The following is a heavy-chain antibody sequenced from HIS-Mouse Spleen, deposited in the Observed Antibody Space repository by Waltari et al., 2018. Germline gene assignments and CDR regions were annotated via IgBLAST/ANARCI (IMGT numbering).Heavy chain of an antibody. CDR1: GGSISSYY. Sequence: QVQLQESGPGLVKPSETLSLTCTVSGGSISSYYWSWIPQPPGKGLEWIGYYSGSTNYNPSLKSRVTISVDTSKNQFSLKLSSVTAADTAVYYCASASRDLLLPRYFDLWGRGTLVTVSS. V-gene: IGHV4-59*01. CDR3: ASASRDLLLPRYFDL. CDR2: YYSGST. J-gene: IGHJ2*01.